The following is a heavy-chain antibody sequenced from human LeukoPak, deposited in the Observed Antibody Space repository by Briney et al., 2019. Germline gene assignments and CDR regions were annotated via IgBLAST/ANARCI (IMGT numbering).Heavy chain of an antibody. CDR1: GFTFSSYA. CDR2: ISGSGGST. Sequence: GGSLRLSCAASGFTFSSYAMSWVRQAPGKGLEWVSAISGSGGSTYYADSVKGRFTISRDNSKDTLYLQMNSLRAEDTAVYYCAKDRLPFYDSSGRGGFDYWGQGTLVTVSS. J-gene: IGHJ4*02. CDR3: AKDRLPFYDSSGRGGFDY. D-gene: IGHD3-22*01. V-gene: IGHV3-23*01.